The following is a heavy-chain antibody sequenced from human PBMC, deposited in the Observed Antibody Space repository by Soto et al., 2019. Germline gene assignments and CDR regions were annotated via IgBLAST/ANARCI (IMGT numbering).Heavy chain of an antibody. V-gene: IGHV4-34*01. J-gene: IGHJ3*02. CDR1: GGSFSGYY. Sequence: QVQLQQWGAGLLKPSETLSLTCAVYGGSFSGYYWSWIRQPPGKGLEWIGEINHSGSTNYNPSLKSRVTISVDTSKNHFSLKLSSVTAADTAVDYCARVRKSTSRKEDAFDIWGQGTMVTVSS. CDR2: INHSGST. D-gene: IGHD2-2*01. CDR3: ARVRKSTSRKEDAFDI.